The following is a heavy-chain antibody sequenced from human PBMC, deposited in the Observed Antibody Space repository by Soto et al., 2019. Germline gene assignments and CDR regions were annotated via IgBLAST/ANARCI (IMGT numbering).Heavy chain of an antibody. Sequence: SETLSLTCTVSGGSINNYYWNWIRQPPGKGLEWIGYVSYSGRTNYNPSLKSRVNMLVDKSKNQFSLNLTSVTAADTAVYYCARLQYTVVTASDVWGQGTMVTVS. V-gene: IGHV4-59*03. J-gene: IGHJ3*01. CDR1: GGSINNYY. CDR3: ARLQYTVVTASDV. CDR2: VSYSGRT. D-gene: IGHD2-21*02.